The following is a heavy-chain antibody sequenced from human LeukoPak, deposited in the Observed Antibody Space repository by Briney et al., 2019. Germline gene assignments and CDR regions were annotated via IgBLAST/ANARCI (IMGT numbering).Heavy chain of an antibody. CDR1: GYTFTGYY. J-gene: IGHJ4*02. CDR3: ARGRRRTTNDY. V-gene: IGHV1-8*02. D-gene: IGHD1-14*01. Sequence: ASVKVSCKASGYTFTGYYMHWVRQAPGQGLEWMGWMNPNSGNTGYAQKFQGRVTMTRNTSISTAYMELSSLRSEDTAVYYCARGRRRTTNDYWGQGTLVTVSS. CDR2: MNPNSGNT.